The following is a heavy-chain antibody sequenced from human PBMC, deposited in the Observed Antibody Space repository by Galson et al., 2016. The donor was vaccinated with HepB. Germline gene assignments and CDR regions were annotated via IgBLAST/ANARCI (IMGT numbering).Heavy chain of an antibody. V-gene: IGHV3-11*04. Sequence: SLRLSCAASGFTVSSNYMTWIRQAPGKGLEWVSYISTSGTNTYYADSVKGRFTISRDNAKNSLYVQMNSLRVEDTALYYCARDPGYITAAPFFDYWGQGTLVTVSS. CDR1: GFTVSSNY. J-gene: IGHJ4*02. D-gene: IGHD5-24*01. CDR2: ISTSGTNT. CDR3: ARDPGYITAAPFFDY.